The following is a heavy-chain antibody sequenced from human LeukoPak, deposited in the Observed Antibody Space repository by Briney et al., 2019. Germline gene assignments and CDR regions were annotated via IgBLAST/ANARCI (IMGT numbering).Heavy chain of an antibody. V-gene: IGHV1-18*01. CDR1: GYTFTSYG. Sequence: GASVKVSCKASGYTFTSYGISWVRQAPGQGLEWMGWISAYNGNTNYAQKLQGRVTMTTDTSTSTAYMELRSLRSDDTAVYYCAGDLYRSGSYYKPNGFDPWGQGTLVTVSS. D-gene: IGHD3-10*01. J-gene: IGHJ5*02. CDR3: AGDLYRSGSYYKPNGFDP. CDR2: ISAYNGNT.